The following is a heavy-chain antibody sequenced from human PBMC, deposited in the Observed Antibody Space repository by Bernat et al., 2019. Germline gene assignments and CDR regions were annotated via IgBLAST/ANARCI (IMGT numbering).Heavy chain of an antibody. D-gene: IGHD4-17*01. Sequence: QVQLQQWGAGLLKPSETLSLTCAVYGGSFSGYYWSWIRQPPGKGLEWIGEINHSGSTNYNPSLKSRVTISVDTSKIQFSLKLTSMTAADTAVYYCAKVPNPYGDHSDVPILWGQGTLVTVSS. CDR1: GGSFSGYY. CDR3: AKVPNPYGDHSDVPIL. CDR2: INHSGST. J-gene: IGHJ4*02. V-gene: IGHV4-34*01.